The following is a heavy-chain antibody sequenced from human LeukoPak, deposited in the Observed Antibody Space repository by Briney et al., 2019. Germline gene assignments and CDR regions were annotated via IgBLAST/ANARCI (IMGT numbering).Heavy chain of an antibody. CDR1: GGTFSSYA. CDR3: ASGRDGYNYYFDY. J-gene: IGHJ4*02. D-gene: IGHD5-24*01. Sequence: ASVKVSCKASGGTFSSYAIRWVRQAPGQGLEWMGGIIPIFGTANYAQKFQGRVTITADESTSTAYMELSSLRSEDTAVYYCASGRDGYNYYFDYWGQGTLVTVSS. V-gene: IGHV1-69*13. CDR2: IIPIFGTA.